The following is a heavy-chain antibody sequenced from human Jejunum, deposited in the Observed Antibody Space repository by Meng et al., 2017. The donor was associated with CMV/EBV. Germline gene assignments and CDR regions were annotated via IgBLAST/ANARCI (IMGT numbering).Heavy chain of an antibody. CDR1: GSVNDFHY. J-gene: IGHJ6*02. CDR2: VSYNGNT. D-gene: IGHD3-3*01. CDR3: ARGWADIRFSGAMDV. V-gene: IGHV4-59*02. Sequence: GSVNDFHYWSWVRQPSGKELEWIAYVSYNGNTNYNPSLKGRVSISSDAAKNQFSLRLTSATTADTAVYYCARGWADIRFSGAMDVWGQGTTVTVSS.